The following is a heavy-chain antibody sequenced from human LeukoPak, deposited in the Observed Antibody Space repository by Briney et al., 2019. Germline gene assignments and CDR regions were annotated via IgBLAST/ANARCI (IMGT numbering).Heavy chain of an antibody. Sequence: GGSLRLSCAASGFTFSSYAMSWVRQAPGKGLEWVSDINGSGGRTYYVDSVKGRFTISRDNAKNSLYLQMNSLRAEDAAVYYCARGPSGQLLYGFDYWGQGTLVTVSS. CDR1: GFTFSSYA. V-gene: IGHV3-23*01. CDR3: ARGPSGQLLYGFDY. J-gene: IGHJ4*02. D-gene: IGHD2-2*02. CDR2: INGSGGRT.